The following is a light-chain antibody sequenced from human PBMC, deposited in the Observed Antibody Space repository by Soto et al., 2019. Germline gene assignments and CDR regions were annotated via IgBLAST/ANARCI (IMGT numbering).Light chain of an antibody. J-gene: IGKJ2*01. CDR2: DAS. CDR3: QQRSNWPPVT. Sequence: EIVLTQSPGTLSLSPGERATLSCRASQSVSSYLAWYQQKPGQAPRLLIYDASNRATGIPARFSGSGSETDFTLTISSLEPEDFAVYYCQQRSNWPPVTFGQGTKLEIK. CDR1: QSVSSY. V-gene: IGKV3-11*01.